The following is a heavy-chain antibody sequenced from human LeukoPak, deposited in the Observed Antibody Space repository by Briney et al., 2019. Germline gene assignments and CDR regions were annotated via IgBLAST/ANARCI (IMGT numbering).Heavy chain of an antibody. V-gene: IGHV3-48*01. J-gene: IGHJ4*02. CDR3: ARAPRDVLRYFDWLSPFAY. CDR1: GSTFSSYS. D-gene: IGHD3-9*01. CDR2: ISSSSSTI. Sequence: PGGSLRLSCAASGSTFSSYSMNWVRQAPGKGLEWVSYISSSSSTIYYADSVKGRFTISRDNAKNSLYLQMNSLRAEDTAVYYCARAPRDVLRYFDWLSPFAYWGQGTLVTVSS.